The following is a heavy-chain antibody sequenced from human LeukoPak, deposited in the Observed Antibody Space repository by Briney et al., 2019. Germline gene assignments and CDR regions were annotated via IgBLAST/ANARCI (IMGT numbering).Heavy chain of an antibody. CDR1: GYTFTGYY. V-gene: IGHV1-2*02. CDR3: ARDDCGGDCYLVNWFDP. Sequence: ASVKVSCKASGYTFTGYYMHWVRRAPGQGREWMGWINPNSGGTNYAQKFQGRVTMTRDTSISTAYMELSRLRSDDTAVYYCARDDCGGDCYLVNWFDPWGLGTLVTVSS. CDR2: INPNSGGT. J-gene: IGHJ5*02. D-gene: IGHD2-21*02.